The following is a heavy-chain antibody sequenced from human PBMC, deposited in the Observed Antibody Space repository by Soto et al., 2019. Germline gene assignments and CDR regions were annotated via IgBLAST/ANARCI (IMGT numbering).Heavy chain of an antibody. CDR2: INHSGST. Sequence: QVQLQQWGAGLLKPSETLSLTCAVYGGSFSGYYWSWIRQPPGKGLEWIGEINHSGSTNYNPSLKSRVTISVDTSKNQFSLKLSSVTAADTAVYYCARTRKGYFDWLYDNWFDPWGQGTLVTVSS. D-gene: IGHD3-9*01. CDR3: ARTRKGYFDWLYDNWFDP. V-gene: IGHV4-34*01. CDR1: GGSFSGYY. J-gene: IGHJ5*02.